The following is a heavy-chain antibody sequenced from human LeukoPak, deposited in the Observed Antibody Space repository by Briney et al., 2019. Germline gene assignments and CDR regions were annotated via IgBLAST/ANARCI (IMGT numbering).Heavy chain of an antibody. V-gene: IGHV1-2*02. D-gene: IGHD7-27*01. CDR2: INPNSGGT. J-gene: IGHJ5*02. CDR3: ARGIDDWGNWFDP. Sequence: ASVKVSCKASGYTFTGYYMHWVRQAPGQGLEWMGWINPNSGGTNYAQKFQGGVTMTRDTSISTAYMELSRLRSDDTAVYYCARGIDDWGNWFDPWGQGTLVTVSS. CDR1: GYTFTGYY.